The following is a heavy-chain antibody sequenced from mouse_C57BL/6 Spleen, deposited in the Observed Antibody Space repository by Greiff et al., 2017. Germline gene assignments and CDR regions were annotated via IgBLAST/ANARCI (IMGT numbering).Heavy chain of an antibody. CDR2: INPNNGGT. Sequence: EVQLKESGPELVKPGASVKIPCKASGYTFTDYNMDWVKQSHGKSLEWIGDINPNNGGTIYNQKFKGKATLTVDKSSSTAYMELRSLTSEDTAVYYCARRDYYGSSYDYWGQGTTLTVSS. V-gene: IGHV1-18*01. J-gene: IGHJ2*01. CDR3: ARRDYYGSSYDY. D-gene: IGHD1-1*01. CDR1: GYTFTDYN.